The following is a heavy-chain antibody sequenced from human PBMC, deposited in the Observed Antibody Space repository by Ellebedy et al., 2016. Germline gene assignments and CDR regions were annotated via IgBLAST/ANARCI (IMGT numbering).Heavy chain of an antibody. Sequence: SETLSLTCTVSGGSISSYYWSWIRQPPGKGLEWIGYIYYSGSTNYNPSLKSRVTISVDTSKNQFSLKLSSVTAADTAVYYCARAIQSNNEFDYWGQGTLVTVSS. V-gene: IGHV4-59*01. J-gene: IGHJ4*02. CDR3: ARAIQSNNEFDY. CDR1: GGSISSYY. D-gene: IGHD1/OR15-1a*01. CDR2: IYYSGST.